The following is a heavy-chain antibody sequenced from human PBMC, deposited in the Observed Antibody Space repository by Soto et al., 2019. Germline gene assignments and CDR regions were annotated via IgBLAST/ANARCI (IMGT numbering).Heavy chain of an antibody. CDR2: IIPISGAA. CDR3: ARDMTRAVVPYVDF. V-gene: IGHV1-69*06. D-gene: IGHD2-21*01. CDR1: GGTFSNYV. J-gene: IGHJ4*02. Sequence: VQLVQSGAEVKKPGSSVKVSCKAFGGTFSNYVVNWVRQAPGQGLEWMGRIIPISGAANYAQKFQGRVTITADKSTSTSYMELSSLRSEDTAVYYCARDMTRAVVPYVDFWGQGTLVTVSS.